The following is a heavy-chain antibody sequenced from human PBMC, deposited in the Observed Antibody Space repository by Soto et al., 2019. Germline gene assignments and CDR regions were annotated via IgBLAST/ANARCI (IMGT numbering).Heavy chain of an antibody. Sequence: GGSLRLSCAASGFTFSSYAMTWVRQAPGKGLEWVSGISGRGGSTYHADSVKGRFTISRDNSKNTLSLQMNRMGAEDTAVYYCAKTAEYSSSSIKSWGQGTLVTVSS. CDR3: AKTAEYSSSSIKS. V-gene: IGHV3-23*01. CDR2: ISGRGGST. D-gene: IGHD6-6*01. CDR1: GFTFSSYA. J-gene: IGHJ5*02.